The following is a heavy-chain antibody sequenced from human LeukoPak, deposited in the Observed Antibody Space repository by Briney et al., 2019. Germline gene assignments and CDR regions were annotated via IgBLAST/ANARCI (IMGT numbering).Heavy chain of an antibody. CDR2: IYYSGST. Sequence: PSETLSLTCTVSGGSISSSSYYWGWIRQPPGKGLEWIGSIYYSGSTYYNPSLKSRVTISVDTSKNQFSLKLSSVTAADTAVYYCARDGTVNYFDYWGQGTLVTVSS. CDR1: GGSISSSSYY. CDR3: ARDGTVNYFDY. D-gene: IGHD6-13*01. V-gene: IGHV4-39*07. J-gene: IGHJ4*02.